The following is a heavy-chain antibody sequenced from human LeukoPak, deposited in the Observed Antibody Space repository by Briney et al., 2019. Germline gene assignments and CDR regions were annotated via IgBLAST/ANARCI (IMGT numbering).Heavy chain of an antibody. CDR1: GGSISSGGYY. J-gene: IGHJ5*02. CDR3: ARRVVPAAIRGRRYNWFDP. Sequence: PSQTLSLTCTVSGGSISSGGYYWSWIRQHPGKGLEWIGYIYYSGSTYYNPSLKSRVTISVDTSKNQFSLKLSSVTAADTAVYYCARRVVPAAIRGRRYNWFDPWGQGTLVTVSS. CDR2: IYYSGST. V-gene: IGHV4-31*03. D-gene: IGHD2-2*02.